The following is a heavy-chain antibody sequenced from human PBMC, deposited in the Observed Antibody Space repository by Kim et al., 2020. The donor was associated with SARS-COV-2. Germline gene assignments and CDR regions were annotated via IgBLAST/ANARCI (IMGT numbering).Heavy chain of an antibody. V-gene: IGHV3-33*01. D-gene: IGHD2-8*01. CDR2: IWYDGSNK. CDR3: ARAYCTNGVCRHSRYHY. Sequence: GGSLRLSCAASGFTFSTYGMHWVRQTPGKGLEWVAVIWYDGSNKYYADSVKGRFTISRDNSKNTLYLQMNSLRAEDTAVYYCARAYCTNGVCRHSRYHY. J-gene: IGHJ6*01. CDR1: GFTFSTYG.